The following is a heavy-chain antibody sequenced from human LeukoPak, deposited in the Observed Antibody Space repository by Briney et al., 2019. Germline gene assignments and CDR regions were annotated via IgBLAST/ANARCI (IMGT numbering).Heavy chain of an antibody. CDR2: INHRGST. CDR3: ARETAAAGRGGFDY. Sequence: SETLSLTCAVYGASFSDYYWSWIRQPPGKGLEWIGEINHRGSTIYNPSLKSRVTISVDTSQNHFSLKLTSVTAADTAVYYWARETAAAGRGGFDYWGQGTLATVSS. V-gene: IGHV4-34*01. J-gene: IGHJ4*02. CDR1: GASFSDYY. D-gene: IGHD6-13*01.